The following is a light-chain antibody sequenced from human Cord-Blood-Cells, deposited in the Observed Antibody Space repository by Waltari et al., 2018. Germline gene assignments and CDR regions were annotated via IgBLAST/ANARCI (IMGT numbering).Light chain of an antibody. CDR2: EVS. V-gene: IGLV2-23*02. Sequence: QSALTQPASASGSPGQSITISCPGTSTNVGSYNLVSWYQQHPGKAPKLMIYEVSKRPSGVSNRFSGSKSGNTASLTISGLQAEDEADYYCCSYAGSSTYVFGTGTKVTVL. CDR1: STNVGSYNL. J-gene: IGLJ1*01. CDR3: CSYAGSSTYV.